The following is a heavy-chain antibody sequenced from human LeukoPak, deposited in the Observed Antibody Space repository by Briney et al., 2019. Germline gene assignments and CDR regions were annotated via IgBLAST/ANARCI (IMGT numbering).Heavy chain of an antibody. J-gene: IGHJ5*02. Sequence: SETLSLTCTVSGGSISSSSYYWGWIRQPPGKGLEWIGSIYYSGSTYYNPSLKSRVTISVDTSKNQFSLKLSSVTAADPAVYYCAREAMVRGVIPFDPWGQGTLVTVSS. CDR3: AREAMVRGVIPFDP. V-gene: IGHV4-39*07. CDR2: IYYSGST. CDR1: GGSISSSSYY. D-gene: IGHD3-10*01.